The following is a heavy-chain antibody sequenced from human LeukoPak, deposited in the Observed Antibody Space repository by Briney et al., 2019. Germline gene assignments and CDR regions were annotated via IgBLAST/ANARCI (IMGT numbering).Heavy chain of an antibody. V-gene: IGHV1-2*02. J-gene: IGHJ4*02. CDR2: INPNSGGT. Sequence: GASVKVSCKASGYTFTGYYMHWVRQAPGQGLEWMGWINPNSGGTNYAQKFQGRVTMTRDTSISTAYMELSRLRSDDTAVYYCARGVHRRYYDSSAYFSDWGQGTLVTVSS. CDR1: GYTFTGYY. D-gene: IGHD3-22*01. CDR3: ARGVHRRYYDSSAYFSD.